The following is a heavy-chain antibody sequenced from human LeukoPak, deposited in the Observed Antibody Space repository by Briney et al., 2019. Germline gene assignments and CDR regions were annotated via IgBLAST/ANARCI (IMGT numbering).Heavy chain of an antibody. CDR1: GGSISSDGYS. CDR3: ARGQVPTTDFDY. CDR2: IYHGGST. Sequence: SETLSLTCAVSGGSISSDGYSWSWIRQPPGKGLEWIGYIYHGGSTHYNPSLESRVTLSVDRSKNQFSLKLNSVTAADTAVYYCARGQVPTTDFDYWGQGTLVTVSS. D-gene: IGHD4/OR15-4a*01. V-gene: IGHV4-30-2*01. J-gene: IGHJ4*02.